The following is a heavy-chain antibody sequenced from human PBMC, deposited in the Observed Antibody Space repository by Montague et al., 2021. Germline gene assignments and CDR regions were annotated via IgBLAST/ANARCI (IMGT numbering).Heavy chain of an antibody. J-gene: IGHJ4*02. Sequence: SLRLSCAASGFTFSNYWMHWVRQAPGKGLLWVSRISPDGSWTNYADSVRGRFTISRDNTKNTLYLQMSSLRAEDTALYYCVRDSNCAVDYWGQGTLVTVSS. V-gene: IGHV3-74*01. CDR3: VRDSNCAVDY. D-gene: IGHD1-1*01. CDR1: GFTFSNYW. CDR2: ISPDGSWT.